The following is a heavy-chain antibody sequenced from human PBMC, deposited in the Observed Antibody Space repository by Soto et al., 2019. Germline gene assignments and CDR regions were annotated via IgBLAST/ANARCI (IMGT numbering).Heavy chain of an antibody. V-gene: IGHV4-39*01. J-gene: IGHJ4*02. CDR1: GGSISSSSYY. CDR2: IYYSGST. D-gene: IGHD3-9*01. CDR3: ASSDILTGYCFDY. Sequence: QLQLQESGPGLVKPSETLSLTCTVSGGSISSSSYYWGWIRQPPGKGLEWIGSIYYSGSTYYNPSLKSRVTISVDTSKNQFSLKLSSVTAADTAVYYCASSDILTGYCFDYWGQGTLVTVSS.